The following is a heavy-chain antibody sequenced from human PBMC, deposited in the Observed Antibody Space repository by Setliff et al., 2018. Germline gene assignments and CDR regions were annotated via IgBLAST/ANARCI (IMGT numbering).Heavy chain of an antibody. Sequence: GGSLRLSCAASGFSISGRWMSWVRQAPGKGLEWVANIKEDGSEQYYVHSVRGRFTVSRDNARNLVFLEMNSLRGEDTAVYYCARAKGTTMATQYFDYWGQGTLVTVSS. D-gene: IGHD3-10*01. V-gene: IGHV3-7*03. CDR1: GFSISGRW. CDR2: IKEDGSEQ. CDR3: ARAKGTTMATQYFDY. J-gene: IGHJ4*02.